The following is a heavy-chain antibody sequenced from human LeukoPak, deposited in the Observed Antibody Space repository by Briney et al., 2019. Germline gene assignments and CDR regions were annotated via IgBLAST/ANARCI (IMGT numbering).Heavy chain of an antibody. D-gene: IGHD4-17*01. J-gene: IGHJ4*02. CDR1: GFTVSSNY. CDR2: IYSGGST. V-gene: IGHV3-53*01. Sequence: GGSLRLSCAASGFTVSSNYMSWVRQAPGKGLEWVSVIYSGGSTYYADSVKGRFTISRDNSKNTLYLQMNSLRAEDTAVYYCAKVPDYGDYVYYFDYWGQGTLVTVSS. CDR3: AKVPDYGDYVYYFDY.